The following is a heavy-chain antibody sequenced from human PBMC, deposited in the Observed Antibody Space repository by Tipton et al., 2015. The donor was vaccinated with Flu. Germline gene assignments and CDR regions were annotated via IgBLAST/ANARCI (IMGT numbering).Heavy chain of an antibody. CDR2: IYYSGST. CDR3: ARRGRHSVAFDI. CDR1: GGSISSSSYY. D-gene: IGHD3-10*01. J-gene: IGHJ3*02. V-gene: IGHV4-39*07. Sequence: TLSLTCTVSGGSISSSSYYWGWIRQPPGKGLEWIGSIYYSGSTYYNPSLKSRVTISVDTSKNQFSLKLSSVTAADTAVYYCARRGRHSVAFDIWGQGTMVTVSS.